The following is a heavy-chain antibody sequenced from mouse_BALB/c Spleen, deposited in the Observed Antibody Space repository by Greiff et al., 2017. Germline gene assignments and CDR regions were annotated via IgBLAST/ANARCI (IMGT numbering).Heavy chain of an antibody. CDR2: IYPGNSDT. D-gene: IGHD2-3*01. J-gene: IGHJ4*01. CDR1: GYTFTSYW. CDR3: TRYDGYYVWYYAMDY. Sequence: EVQLKQSGTVLARPGASVKMSCKASGYTFTSYWMHWVKQRPGQGLEWIGAIYPGNSDTSYNQKFKGKAKLTAVTSTSTAYMELSSLTNEDSAVYYCTRYDGYYVWYYAMDYWGQGTSVTVSS. V-gene: IGHV1-5*01.